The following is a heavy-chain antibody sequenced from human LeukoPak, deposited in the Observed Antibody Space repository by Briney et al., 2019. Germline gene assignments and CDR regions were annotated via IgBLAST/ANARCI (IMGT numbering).Heavy chain of an antibody. J-gene: IGHJ4*02. CDR3: AKGGYCSGGSCYYY. D-gene: IGHD2-15*01. Sequence: GGSLRLSCAASGFTFTTFAMSWVRQAPGRGLDWVSTISDSGGATYYADSVKGRFTISRDNSKNTMYLQMNSLRADDTAVYYCAKGGYCSGGSCYYYWGQGTLVTVSS. CDR2: ISDSGGAT. CDR1: GFTFTTFA. V-gene: IGHV3-23*01.